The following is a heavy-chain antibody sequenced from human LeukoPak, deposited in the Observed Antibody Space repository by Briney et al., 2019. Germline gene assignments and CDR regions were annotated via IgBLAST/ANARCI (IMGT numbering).Heavy chain of an antibody. Sequence: PGGSLRLSCAASGFKFSDFWMTWVRQTPRKGLEWVANIKEDGSEEYHVDCVKGRFTISRDNAKNSLYLQMNSLRAEDTAVYYCARERNLGDYDFWSGYPYYFDYWGQGTLVTVSS. J-gene: IGHJ4*02. CDR2: IKEDGSEE. D-gene: IGHD3-3*01. CDR1: GFKFSDFW. CDR3: ARERNLGDYDFWSGYPYYFDY. V-gene: IGHV3-7*01.